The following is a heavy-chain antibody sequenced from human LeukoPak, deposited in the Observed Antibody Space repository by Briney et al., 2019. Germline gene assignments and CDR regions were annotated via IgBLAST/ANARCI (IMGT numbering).Heavy chain of an antibody. CDR2: IYHSGST. CDR1: GGSISSSNW. V-gene: IGHV4-4*02. J-gene: IGHJ4*02. Sequence: PSETLSLTCAVSGGSISSSNWWSWVRQPPGKGLGWIGEIYHSGSTNYNPSLKSRVTISVDKSKNQSALKLSSVTAADTAVYYCARAPHPTPVAGLDYWGQGALVTVSS. CDR3: ARAPHPTPVAGLDY. D-gene: IGHD4-23*01.